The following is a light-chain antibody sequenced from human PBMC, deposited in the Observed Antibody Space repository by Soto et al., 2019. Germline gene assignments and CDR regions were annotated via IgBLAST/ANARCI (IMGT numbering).Light chain of an antibody. CDR1: SSDVGGSNY. CDR2: EVS. J-gene: IGLJ2*01. Sequence: QSALIQPASVSGSPGQSITISCTGTSSDVGGSNYVSWYQHHPHRAPKLLIYEVSYRPSGVSNRFSGSKSGNMASLTISGLQAEDAADYYCSSYTSSNTLEVFGSGTKLTVL. CDR3: SSYTSSNTLEV. V-gene: IGLV2-14*01.